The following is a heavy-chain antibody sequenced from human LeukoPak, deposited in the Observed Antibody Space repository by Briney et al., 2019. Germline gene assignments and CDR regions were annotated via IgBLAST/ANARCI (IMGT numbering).Heavy chain of an antibody. V-gene: IGHV3-7*03. CDR2: IKQDGSEK. CDR1: GFTLSSYW. Sequence: GGSLRLSCAASGFTLSSYWMSWVRQAPGKGLEWVANIKQDGSEKYYVDSVKGRFTISRDNAKNSLYLQMNSLRAEDTAVHYCARDPVLLWFGNYGMDVWGKGTTVTVSS. CDR3: ARDPVLLWFGNYGMDV. D-gene: IGHD3-10*01. J-gene: IGHJ6*04.